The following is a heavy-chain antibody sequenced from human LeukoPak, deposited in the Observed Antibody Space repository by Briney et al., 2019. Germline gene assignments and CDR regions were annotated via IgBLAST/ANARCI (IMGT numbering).Heavy chain of an antibody. J-gene: IGHJ2*01. Sequence: PSQTLSLTCAISGDSVSSNSAAWNWIRQSPSRGLEWLGRTYYRSKWYDDSAVSVKSRITINPDTSKNQFSLQLSSVTPEDTAVYYCARGGRGGTVRYFDLWGRGTLVTVSS. CDR1: GDSVSSNSAA. CDR2: TYYRSKWYD. CDR3: ARGGRGGTVRYFDL. V-gene: IGHV6-1*01. D-gene: IGHD3-16*01.